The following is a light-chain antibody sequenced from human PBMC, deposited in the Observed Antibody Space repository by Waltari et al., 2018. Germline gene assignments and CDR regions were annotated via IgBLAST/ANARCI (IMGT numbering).Light chain of an antibody. Sequence: EIVLTQSPATLSLSPGERATLSCRASQTVSSFLAWYQHKPGQAPRLLIYDASNRASGIPARFSGSGSGTDFTLIISSLEPEDFALYYCQQRSDWPLTFGGGTKVEI. CDR2: DAS. CDR3: QQRSDWPLT. V-gene: IGKV3-11*01. CDR1: QTVSSF. J-gene: IGKJ4*01.